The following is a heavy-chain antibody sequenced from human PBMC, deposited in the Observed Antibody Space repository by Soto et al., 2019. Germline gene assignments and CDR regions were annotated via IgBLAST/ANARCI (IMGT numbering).Heavy chain of an antibody. Sequence: PGGSLRLSCTASGFTFGDYAMSWFRQAPGKGLEWVGFIRSKAYGGTTEYAASVKGRFTISRDDSKSIAYLQMNSLKTEDTAVYYCTRDKPPTTFGVVIYCYGMDVWGQGTTVTVSS. CDR3: TRDKPPTTFGVVIYCYGMDV. CDR2: IRSKAYGGTT. J-gene: IGHJ6*02. D-gene: IGHD3-3*01. CDR1: GFTFGDYA. V-gene: IGHV3-49*03.